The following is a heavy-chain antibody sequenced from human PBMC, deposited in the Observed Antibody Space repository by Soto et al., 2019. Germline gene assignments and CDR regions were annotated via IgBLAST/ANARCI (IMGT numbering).Heavy chain of an antibody. D-gene: IGHD3-3*01. CDR2: IYSGGST. V-gene: IGHV3-53*01. CDR1: GFTVSSNY. J-gene: IGHJ6*02. CDR3: ASPGDDFWSGTHPDV. Sequence: PGGSLRLSCAASGFTVSSNYMSWVRQAPGKGLEWVSVIYSGGSTYYADSVKGRFTISRDNSKNTLYLQMNSLRAEDTAVYYCASPGDDFWSGTHPDVWGQGTTVTVSS.